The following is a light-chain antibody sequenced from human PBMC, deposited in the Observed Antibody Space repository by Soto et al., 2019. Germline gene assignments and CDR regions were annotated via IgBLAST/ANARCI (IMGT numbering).Light chain of an antibody. CDR2: EVS. CDR3: CSYAGSSTYV. Sequence: QSALTQPASVSGSPGQSITISCTGPNSDIGSYNLVSWYQQHPGKAPKLMIYEVSKRPSGVSNRFSGSKSGNTASLTISGLQAEDEAEYYCCSYAGSSTYVFGTGTKVTVL. V-gene: IGLV2-23*02. J-gene: IGLJ1*01. CDR1: NSDIGSYNL.